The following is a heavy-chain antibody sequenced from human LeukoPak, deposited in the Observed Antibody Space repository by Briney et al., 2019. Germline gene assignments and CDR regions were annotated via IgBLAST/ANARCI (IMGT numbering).Heavy chain of an antibody. Sequence: PSETLSLTCAVYGGSFSGYYWSWIRQPPGKGLEWIGEINHSGSTNYNPSLKSRVTMSVDTSKNQFSLELSSVTAADTAVYYCARGWQEGYFDYWGQGTLVTVSS. J-gene: IGHJ4*02. CDR2: INHSGST. V-gene: IGHV4-34*01. CDR1: GGSFSGYY. CDR3: ARGWQEGYFDY.